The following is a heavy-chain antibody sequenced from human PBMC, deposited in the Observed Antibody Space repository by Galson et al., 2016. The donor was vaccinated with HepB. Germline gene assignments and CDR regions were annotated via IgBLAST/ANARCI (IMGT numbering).Heavy chain of an antibody. Sequence: SETLSLTCTVSGDSIISSSYYWGVIRQPPGKGLEWISTVHYTGSTYHNPFLRSRLTISVDTSKNRFSLRLNSVTATDTAVYFCARQSIQWGYAVYWGQGTLVTVSS. CDR3: ARQSIQWGYAVY. V-gene: IGHV4-39*01. D-gene: IGHD3-16*01. CDR2: VHYTGST. J-gene: IGHJ4*02. CDR1: GDSIISSSYY.